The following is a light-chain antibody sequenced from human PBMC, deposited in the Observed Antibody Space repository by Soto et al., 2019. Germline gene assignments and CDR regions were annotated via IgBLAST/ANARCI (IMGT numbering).Light chain of an antibody. Sequence: QSVLTQPASVSGSPGQSITISCTGTSNNYVSWYQQHPGKAPKLMIYDVTNRPSGVSDRFSGSKSGNTASLSISGLQAEDEADYFCSSYANSRTIFGGGTKLTVL. CDR2: DVT. CDR3: SSYANSRTI. V-gene: IGLV2-14*03. CDR1: SNNY. J-gene: IGLJ2*01.